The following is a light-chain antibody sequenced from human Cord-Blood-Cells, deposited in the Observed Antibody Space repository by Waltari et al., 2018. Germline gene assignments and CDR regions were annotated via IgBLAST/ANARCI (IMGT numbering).Light chain of an antibody. V-gene: IGLV2-14*01. J-gene: IGLJ1*01. CDR2: EVS. Sequence: QSALTQPASVSGSPGQSITISCTGTRSDVGGYKYVSWYQQHPGKAPKLMLYEVSNRPSPLSLTFSGSKSGNAAPLTFSGLRAGDDSDYYCSSYTSSSPYVYCTVPKFTVL. CDR1: RSDVGGYKY. CDR3: SSYTSSSPYV.